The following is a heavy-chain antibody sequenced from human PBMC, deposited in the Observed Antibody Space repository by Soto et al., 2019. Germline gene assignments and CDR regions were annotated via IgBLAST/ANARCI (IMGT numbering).Heavy chain of an antibody. D-gene: IGHD3-3*01. CDR1: GFTFSNAW. CDR3: TTHYDFWSGTSYYYYYYMDV. J-gene: IGHJ6*03. Sequence: GGSLRLSCAASGFTFSNAWMSWVRQAPGKGLEWVGRIKSKTDGGTTDYAAPVKGRFTISRDDSKNTLYRQMNSLKTEDTAVYYCTTHYDFWSGTSYYYYYYMDVWGKGTTVTVSS. V-gene: IGHV3-15*01. CDR2: IKSKTDGGTT.